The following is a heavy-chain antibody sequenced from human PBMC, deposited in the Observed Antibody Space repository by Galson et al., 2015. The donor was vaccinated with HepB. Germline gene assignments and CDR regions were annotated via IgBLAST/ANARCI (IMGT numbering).Heavy chain of an antibody. CDR3: ARDHYYYGNSGRYSTGAYDI. CDR2: IYESGTT. J-gene: IGHJ3*02. D-gene: IGHD3-22*01. Sequence: ETLSLTCTVSSGSISSYYWGWIRQPAGKGLEWIGRIYESGTTNYNPSLKSRVTMSVNTSKNWFSLKLSSVTAADTAVYYCARDHYYYGNSGRYSTGAYDIWGQGTMVIVSS. V-gene: IGHV4-4*07. CDR1: SGSISSYY.